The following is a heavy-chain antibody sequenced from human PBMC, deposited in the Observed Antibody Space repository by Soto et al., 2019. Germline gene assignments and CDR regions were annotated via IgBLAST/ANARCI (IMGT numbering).Heavy chain of an antibody. V-gene: IGHV1-18*01. CDR1: GYTFTSYG. D-gene: IGHD2-15*01. Sequence: ASVKVSCKASGYTFTSYGISWVRQAPGQGLEWMGWISAYNGNTDYAQKLQGRVTMTTDTSTSTAYMELRSLGSDDTAVYYCARAVAAAISGYYYGMDVWGQGTTVTVYS. CDR2: ISAYNGNT. J-gene: IGHJ6*02. CDR3: ARAVAAAISGYYYGMDV.